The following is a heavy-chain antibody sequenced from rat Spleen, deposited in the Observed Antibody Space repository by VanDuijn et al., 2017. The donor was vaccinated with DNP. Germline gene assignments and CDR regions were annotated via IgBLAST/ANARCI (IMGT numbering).Heavy chain of an antibody. D-gene: IGHD3-8*01. Sequence: EVQLVESGGDLVQPGRSLKLSCAVSGVTFSDYNMAWVRQAPAKGLEWVATISYNGGTPYYRDSVKGRFTISRDNAQSTLYLQVNSLRSEDTATYYCTSNPHIRTAAPFDYWGQGVMVTVSS. V-gene: IGHV5-7*01. CDR3: TSNPHIRTAAPFDY. CDR2: ISYNGGTP. CDR1: GVTFSDYN. J-gene: IGHJ2*01.